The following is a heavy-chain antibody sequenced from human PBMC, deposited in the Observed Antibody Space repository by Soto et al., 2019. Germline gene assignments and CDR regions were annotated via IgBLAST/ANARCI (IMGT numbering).Heavy chain of an antibody. J-gene: IGHJ4*02. D-gene: IGHD6-13*01. V-gene: IGHV4-59*01. Sequence: SETLSLTCTVAGGSISGYWWSLLRPPPGKGLEWIGYIYYSGSTNYNPSLKSRVTISVDTSKNQFSLKLSSVTAADTAVYYCARDNIAAAGTFDYWGQGTLVTVSS. CDR1: GGSISGYW. CDR2: IYYSGST. CDR3: ARDNIAAAGTFDY.